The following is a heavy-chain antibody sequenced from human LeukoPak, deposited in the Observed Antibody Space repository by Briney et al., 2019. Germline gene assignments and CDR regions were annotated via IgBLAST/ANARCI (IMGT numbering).Heavy chain of an antibody. CDR3: AKHFCTGLDCSLFDS. J-gene: IGHJ4*02. Sequence: GGSLRLSCAASGFTFSSYAMSWVRQAPGKGLEWVSAISGSGGSTYYAASVKGRFIISRDNSKNTLSLQLNSLRPEDTALYYCAKHFCTGLDCSLFDSWGQGTLVTVSS. CDR1: GFTFSSYA. V-gene: IGHV3-23*01. CDR2: ISGSGGST. D-gene: IGHD3/OR15-3a*01.